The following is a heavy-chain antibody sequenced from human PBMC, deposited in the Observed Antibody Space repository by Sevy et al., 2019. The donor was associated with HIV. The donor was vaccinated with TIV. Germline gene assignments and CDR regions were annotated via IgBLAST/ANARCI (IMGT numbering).Heavy chain of an antibody. CDR3: ARDMSAYTRNWNHEDSDAFDI. CDR1: GFTFSDYY. Sequence: GGSLRLSCAASGFTFSDYYMSWIRQAPGKGLEWVSYISSGGSTIYYADSVKGRFAISRDNAKNSLYLQRTSLRAEDTAVYYCARDMSAYTRNWNHEDSDAFDIWGQGTSVTVSS. D-gene: IGHD1-1*01. J-gene: IGHJ3*02. V-gene: IGHV3-11*01. CDR2: ISSGGSTI.